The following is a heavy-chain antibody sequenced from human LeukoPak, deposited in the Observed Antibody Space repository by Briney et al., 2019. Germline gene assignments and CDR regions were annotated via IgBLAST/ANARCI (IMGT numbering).Heavy chain of an antibody. J-gene: IGHJ4*02. V-gene: IGHV4-59*01. CDR3: ARVTGYTIEDYFDY. CDR1: GYSISSTYY. D-gene: IGHD3-9*01. CDR2: IYYSGST. Sequence: SETLSLTCSVSGYSISSTYYWGWIRQPPGKGLEWIGYIYYSGSTNYNPSLKSRVTISVKTSKNQFSLKLRSVTAADTAVYYCARVTGYTIEDYFDYWGQGTLVTVSS.